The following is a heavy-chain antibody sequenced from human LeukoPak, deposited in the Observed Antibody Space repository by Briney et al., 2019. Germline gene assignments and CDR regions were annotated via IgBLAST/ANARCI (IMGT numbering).Heavy chain of an antibody. D-gene: IGHD5-18*01. Sequence: PGGSLRLSCAASGFTFSSYGMHWVRQAPGKGLEWVAVISYDGSNKYYADSVKGRFTISRDNSKNTLYLQMNSLRAEDTAVYYCAKDRDAMVRDGAFDIWGQGTMVTVSS. J-gene: IGHJ3*02. CDR3: AKDRDAMVRDGAFDI. CDR1: GFTFSSYG. V-gene: IGHV3-30*18. CDR2: ISYDGSNK.